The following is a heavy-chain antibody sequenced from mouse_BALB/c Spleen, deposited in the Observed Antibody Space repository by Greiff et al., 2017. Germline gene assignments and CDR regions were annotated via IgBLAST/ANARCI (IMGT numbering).Heavy chain of an antibody. CDR1: GYTFTDYA. CDR2: ISTYYGDA. D-gene: IGHD2-3*01. J-gene: IGHJ1*01. Sequence: QVQLQQSGAELVRPGVSVKISCKGSGYTFTDYAMHWVKQSHAKSLEWIGVISTYYGDASYNQKFKGKATMTVDKSSSTAYMELARLTSEDSAIYYCARGGLLRTNWYFDVWGAGTTVTVSS. V-gene: IGHV1S137*01. CDR3: ARGGLLRTNWYFDV.